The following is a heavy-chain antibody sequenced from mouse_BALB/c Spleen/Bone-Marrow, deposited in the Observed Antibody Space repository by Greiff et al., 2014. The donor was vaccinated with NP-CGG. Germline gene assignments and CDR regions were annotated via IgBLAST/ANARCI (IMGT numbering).Heavy chain of an antibody. CDR1: GYAFTNYL. J-gene: IGHJ2*01. Sequence: VQLQQSGAELVRPGTSVKVSCKASGYAFTNYLIEWVKQRPGQGLEWIGVINPGSGATNHNENFKGKATLTADKSSSTPYMQLSSLTSDDSAVYFCARRLTGTLYFDYWGQGTTLTVSS. V-gene: IGHV1-54*03. D-gene: IGHD4-1*01. CDR2: INPGSGAT. CDR3: ARRLTGTLYFDY.